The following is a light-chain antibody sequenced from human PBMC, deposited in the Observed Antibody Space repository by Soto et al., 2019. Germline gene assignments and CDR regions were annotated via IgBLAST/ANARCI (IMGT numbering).Light chain of an antibody. Sequence: QSVLTQPASVSGSPGQSITISCTGTSSDIGTYNLVSWYQQHPGKAPTLMIFDGTKRPSGISDRFSGSRSGNTASLTISGLQAEDEADYYCCSFAGSRNLIFGGGTKLTVL. CDR2: DGT. J-gene: IGLJ2*01. CDR1: SSDIGTYNL. CDR3: CSFAGSRNLI. V-gene: IGLV2-23*01.